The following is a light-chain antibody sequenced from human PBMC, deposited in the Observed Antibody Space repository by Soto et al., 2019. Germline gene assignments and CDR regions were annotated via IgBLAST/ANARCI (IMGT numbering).Light chain of an antibody. V-gene: IGKV3-15*01. J-gene: IGKJ4*01. CDR1: QNVHSN. CDR3: QQYNNWPLT. Sequence: EVVMTQSPATLSVSPGDGATLSCRASQNVHSNLAWYQQKPGQAPRLLIYDTSTSATDIPFKFSGGGSGTEFTRTISSLQSEDCAVYFCQQYNNWPLTFGGGTKVEIK. CDR2: DTS.